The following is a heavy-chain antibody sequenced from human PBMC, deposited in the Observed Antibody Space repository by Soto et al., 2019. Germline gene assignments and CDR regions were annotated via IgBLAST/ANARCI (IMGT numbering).Heavy chain of an antibody. V-gene: IGHV1-69*13. CDR2: IIPIFGTA. D-gene: IGHD3-22*01. CDR1: GGTFSSYA. CDR3: ARASRGNTYYYDSSGHNPGAFDI. Sequence: ASVKVSCKASGGTFSSYAISWVRQAPGQGLEWMGGIIPIFGTANYAQKFQGRVTITADESTSTAYMELSSLRSEDTAVYYCARASRGNTYYYDSSGHNPGAFDIWGQGTMVTVSS. J-gene: IGHJ3*02.